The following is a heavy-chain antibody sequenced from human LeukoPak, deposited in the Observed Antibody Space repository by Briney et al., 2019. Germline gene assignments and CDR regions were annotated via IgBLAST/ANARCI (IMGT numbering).Heavy chain of an antibody. J-gene: IGHJ5*02. D-gene: IGHD5-18*01. V-gene: IGHV4-61*02. Sequence: SETLSLTCTVSGGSISSGSYYWSWIRQPAGKGLEWIGRIYTSGSTNYNPSLKSRVTISVDTSKNQFSLKLSPVTAADTAVYYCTRVAVGYSYGQQNWFDPWGQGTLVTVSS. CDR1: GGSISSGSYY. CDR2: IYTSGST. CDR3: TRVAVGYSYGQQNWFDP.